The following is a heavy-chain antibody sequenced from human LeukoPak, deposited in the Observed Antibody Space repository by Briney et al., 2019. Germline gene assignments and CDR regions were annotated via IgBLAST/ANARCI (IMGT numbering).Heavy chain of an antibody. D-gene: IGHD2-8*01. CDR1: GFSVSSYY. V-gene: IGHV3-53*01. J-gene: IGHJ6*04. Sequence: RPGGSLRLSCVASGFSVSSYYMNWVRQAPGKGLEWVSVIYSGGSTYYADSVKGRFTISRDNSKNTLHLQMNSLTAEDTAIYYCARDGRVSSSAMDVWGKGTTVTVSS. CDR2: IYSGGST. CDR3: ARDGRVSSSAMDV.